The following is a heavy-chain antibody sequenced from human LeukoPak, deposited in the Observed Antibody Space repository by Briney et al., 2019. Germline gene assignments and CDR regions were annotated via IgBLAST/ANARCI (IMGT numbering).Heavy chain of an antibody. V-gene: IGHV3-7*01. J-gene: IGHJ4*01. CDR1: GFTFNNYW. CDR3: ARDGTAPGLYFDL. Sequence: PGGSLRLSCAVSGFTFNNYWMNWVRQAPGKGLEWVASIRQDGNEKSYVDSLKGRLTISRDNAKNSLYLQMSSLRAEDTAVYYCARDGTAPGLYFDLWGQGTLVTVSS. D-gene: IGHD6-13*01. CDR2: IRQDGNEK.